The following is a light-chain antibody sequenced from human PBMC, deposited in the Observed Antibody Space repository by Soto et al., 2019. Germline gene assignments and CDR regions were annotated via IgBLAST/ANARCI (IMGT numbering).Light chain of an antibody. V-gene: IGLV1-51*01. J-gene: IGLJ1*01. CDR2: DDN. Sequence: QSLLPQPPSVSAAPGQKFTISCSGSSSNIGGNSVSWYQQLPGTAPKLLIYDDNKRPSGIPDRFSGSKSGTSATLGITGFQTGDEADYYCGSWDSSLRAYVFGTGTKV. CDR1: SSNIGGNS. CDR3: GSWDSSLRAYV.